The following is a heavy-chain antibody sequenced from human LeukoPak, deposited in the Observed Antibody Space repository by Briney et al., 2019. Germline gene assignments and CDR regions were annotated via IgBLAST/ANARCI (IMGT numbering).Heavy chain of an antibody. CDR3: ARQTDYYDSGTYYQSFDY. J-gene: IGHJ4*02. CDR2: IYYSGST. V-gene: IGHV4-59*08. Sequence: SETLSLTCTGSGGSISSYYWSWIRQPPGKGLEWIGYIYYSGSTNYNPSLKSRVTISVDTSNNQFSLKLSSVTAADTAVYYCARQTDYYDSGTYYQSFDYWGQGTLVTVSS. D-gene: IGHD3-10*01. CDR1: GGSISSYY.